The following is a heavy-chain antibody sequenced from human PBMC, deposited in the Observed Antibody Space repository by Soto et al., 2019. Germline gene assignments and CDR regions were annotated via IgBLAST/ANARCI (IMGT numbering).Heavy chain of an antibody. J-gene: IGHJ4*02. CDR1: GFTVSTSH. CDR3: TKDLVH. CDR2: VSNSGPNI. D-gene: IGHD2-8*02. V-gene: IGHV3-48*02. Sequence: GGSLRLSCAVSGFTVSTSHMNWFRQAPGKGLDWVSYVSNSGPNIYYADSVRGRFTMSRDTAKNSLYLQMSSLTDEDTAVYYCTKDLVHWGQGTLVTVSS.